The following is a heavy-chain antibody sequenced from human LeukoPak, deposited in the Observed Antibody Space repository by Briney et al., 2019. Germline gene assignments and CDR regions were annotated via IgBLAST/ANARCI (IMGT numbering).Heavy chain of an antibody. CDR2: ISSSGTTI. CDR1: GFTFRTSG. J-gene: IGHJ4*02. V-gene: IGHV3-48*01. Sequence: GGSLRLSCAASGFTFRTSGMNWVRQAPGKGLEWVSYISSSGTTISYAQSVKGRFTITRDNAQNSLTLHMNTLRADDMAVYYCAKDGGTHFDHWGQGTLVTVSS. D-gene: IGHD1-26*01. CDR3: AKDGGTHFDH.